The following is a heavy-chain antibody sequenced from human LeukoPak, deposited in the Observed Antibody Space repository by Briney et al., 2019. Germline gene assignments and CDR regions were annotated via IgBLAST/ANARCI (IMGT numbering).Heavy chain of an antibody. Sequence: GGSLRLSCAASGFTFSSYAMHWVRQAPGKGLEYVSAISSNGGSTYYANSAKGRFTISRDNSKNTLYLQMGSLRAEDMAVYYCARDGVLRYFDWSRSGMDVWGQGTTVTVSS. D-gene: IGHD3-9*01. J-gene: IGHJ6*02. CDR2: ISSNGGST. V-gene: IGHV3-64*01. CDR1: GFTFSSYA. CDR3: ARDGVLRYFDWSRSGMDV.